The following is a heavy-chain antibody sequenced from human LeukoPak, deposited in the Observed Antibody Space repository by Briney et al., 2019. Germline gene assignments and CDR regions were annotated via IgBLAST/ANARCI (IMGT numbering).Heavy chain of an antibody. CDR1: GFTSNVYA. CDR3: AKTMVRGVNNGMDV. V-gene: IGHV3-30-3*02. CDR2: ISYDVGFD. D-gene: IGHD3-10*01. Sequence: GGSLRLSCAASGFTSNVYAMLWVRQAPGKGRDWVAVISYDVGFDSYADSVKGRFPISRDNSKNELYLQMISLRPEDTAVYYCAKTMVRGVNNGMDVWGQGTTVTVSS. J-gene: IGHJ6*02.